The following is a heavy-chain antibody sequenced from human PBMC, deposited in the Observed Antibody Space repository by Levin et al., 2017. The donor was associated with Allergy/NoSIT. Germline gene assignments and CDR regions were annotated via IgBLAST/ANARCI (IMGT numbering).Heavy chain of an antibody. J-gene: IGHJ4*02. CDR1: GFTFSSYA. D-gene: IGHD3-22*01. CDR2: IRSNGGRT. Sequence: GESLKISCSASGFTFSSYAMHWVRQAPGKGLDYVSAIRSNGGRTYYADSVKGRFIISRDNAKNTLSLQMSSVRPEDTAVYYGVKGRESYIDSRADYWGQGTLVTVSS. V-gene: IGHV3-64D*06. CDR3: VKGRESYIDSRADY.